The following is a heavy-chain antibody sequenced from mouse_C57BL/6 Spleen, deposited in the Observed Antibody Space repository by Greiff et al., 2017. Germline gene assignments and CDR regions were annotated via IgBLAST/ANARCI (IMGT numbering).Heavy chain of an antibody. J-gene: IGHJ4*01. Sequence: VMLVESGPGLVQPSQSLSITCTVSGFSLTSYGVHWVRQSPGKGLEWLGVIWSGGSTDYNAAFISRLSISKDNSKSQVFFKMNSLQADDTAIYYCARNGLLPLYYAMDYWGQGTSVTVSS. CDR2: IWSGGST. D-gene: IGHD2-3*01. CDR1: GFSLTSYG. CDR3: ARNGLLPLYYAMDY. V-gene: IGHV2-2*01.